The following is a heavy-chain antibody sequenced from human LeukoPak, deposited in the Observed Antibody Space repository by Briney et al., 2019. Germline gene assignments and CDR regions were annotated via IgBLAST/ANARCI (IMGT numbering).Heavy chain of an antibody. V-gene: IGHV4-34*01. Sequence: SEALSLTCAVYGESFSNYWRTWIRQPPGKGLEWIGDIHESGPTNYNTSSKSRVTISVDTYTKKFSLKLSSVIAADTAVYFCVRGGYWTFDSWGQGILVTVSS. CDR2: IHESGPT. CDR1: GESFSNYW. D-gene: IGHD3-22*01. CDR3: VRGGYWTFDS. J-gene: IGHJ5*01.